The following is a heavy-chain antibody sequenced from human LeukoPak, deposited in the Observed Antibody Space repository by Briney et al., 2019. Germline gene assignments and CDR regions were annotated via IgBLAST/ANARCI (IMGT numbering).Heavy chain of an antibody. J-gene: IGHJ6*02. CDR2: INPSGGST. Sequence: ASVKVSCKASGYTFTSYYMHWVRQAPGQGLEWMGIINPSGGSTSYAQKFQGRVTMTRDTSTSTVYMELSSLRSEDTAVYYCARGGIVLMVYATNDYYYGMDVWGQGTTVTVSS. CDR1: GYTFTSYY. V-gene: IGHV1-46*01. CDR3: ARGGIVLMVYATNDYYYGMDV. D-gene: IGHD2-8*01.